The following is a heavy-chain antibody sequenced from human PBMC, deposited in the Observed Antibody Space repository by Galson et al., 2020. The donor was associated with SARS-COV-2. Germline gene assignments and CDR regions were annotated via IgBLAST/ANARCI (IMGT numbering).Heavy chain of an antibody. CDR3: ARLRYYDVLTGYIVDV. CDR2: INPKSGGT. CDR1: GYTFTDYY. J-gene: IGHJ6*02. V-gene: IGHV1-2*02. D-gene: IGHD3-9*01. Sequence: ASVTVSCKASGYTFTDYYIHWVRQDPGQEREGMGWINPKSGGTNYAQKFEGRVTMTRDTSITTGYMELRRLRADDTAGYYCARLRYYDVLTGYIVDVWGQGTMGTVSS.